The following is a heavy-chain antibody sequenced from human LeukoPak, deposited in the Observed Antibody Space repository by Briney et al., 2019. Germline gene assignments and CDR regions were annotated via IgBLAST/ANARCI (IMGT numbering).Heavy chain of an antibody. V-gene: IGHV4-38-2*01. J-gene: IGHJ6*04. CDR1: GYSISSGYY. CDR2: IYHSGST. Sequence: PSETLSLTCDVSGYSISSGYYWGWIRQPPGKGLEWIGSIYHSGSTYYNPPLKSRVTISVDTSKNQFSLKLSSVTAADTAVYYCARALHTELYYYGMEVWGKGTTVTVSS. CDR3: ARALHTELYYYGMEV. D-gene: IGHD1-26*01.